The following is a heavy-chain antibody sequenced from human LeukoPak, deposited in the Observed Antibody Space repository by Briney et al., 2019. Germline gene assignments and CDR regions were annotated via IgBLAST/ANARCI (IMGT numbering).Heavy chain of an antibody. J-gene: IGHJ4*02. D-gene: IGHD3-10*01. Sequence: PGGSLRLSCAASGFTFSDHYMDWVRQAPGKGLEWVGRIRNKANSYTTEYAASVKGRFSISRDDSKNLLFLRMNGLKTEDTAVYYCARGSGTGAYFDFWGQGTLVTVSS. V-gene: IGHV3-72*01. CDR3: ARGSGTGAYFDF. CDR1: GFTFSDHY. CDR2: IRNKANSYTT.